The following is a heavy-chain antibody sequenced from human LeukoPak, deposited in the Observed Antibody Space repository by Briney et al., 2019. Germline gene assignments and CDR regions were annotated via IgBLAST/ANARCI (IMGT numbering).Heavy chain of an antibody. CDR3: VRGGASGIDY. CDR2: ISVNGNTT. Sequence: PGGSLRLSCTASGFALGSFAMHWVRQGAGKRLEYISAISVNGNTTYYDTSVKGRFVISRDNSRNKLYLQMGRLRPEDTAMYFCVRGGASGIDYWGRGALVTV. V-gene: IGHV3-64*01. CDR1: GFALGSFA. D-gene: IGHD1-26*01. J-gene: IGHJ4*02.